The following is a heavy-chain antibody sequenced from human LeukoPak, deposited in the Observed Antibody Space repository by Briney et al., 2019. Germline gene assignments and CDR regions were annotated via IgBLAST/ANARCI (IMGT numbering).Heavy chain of an antibody. J-gene: IGHJ6*03. D-gene: IGHD2-21*01. Sequence: ASVKVSCKASGGTFSSYAISWVRQAPGQGLEWMGGIIPIFGTANYAQTFQGRVTITADESTSTAYMELSSLRSEDTAVYYCASCGGDCYGAGSYYYYMDVWGKGTTVTVSS. CDR1: GGTFSSYA. V-gene: IGHV1-69*01. CDR3: ASCGGDCYGAGSYYYYMDV. CDR2: IIPIFGTA.